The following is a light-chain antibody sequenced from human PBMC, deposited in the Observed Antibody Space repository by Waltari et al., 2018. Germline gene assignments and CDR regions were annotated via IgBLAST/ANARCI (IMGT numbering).Light chain of an antibody. CDR2: DAS. CDR1: HHINND. CDR3: HQYHKWPRELS. V-gene: IGKV3-15*01. J-gene: IGKJ4*01. Sequence: IVMTQSPATVSLSPGERATLSCRASHHINNDLAWYQQTPGQPPRLLIYDASTRATGVPVRFSGSGSGTDCTLTISSLQSEDFAVYYCHQYHKWPRELSFGGGTKVEIK.